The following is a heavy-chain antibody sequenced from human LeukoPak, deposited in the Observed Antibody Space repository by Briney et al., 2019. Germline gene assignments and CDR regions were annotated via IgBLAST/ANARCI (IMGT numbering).Heavy chain of an antibody. V-gene: IGHV3-9*01. J-gene: IGHJ5*02. CDR2: ISWNSGSI. CDR3: AKEVTLNYYDSSGWNWFDP. CDR1: GFTFYDYA. D-gene: IGHD3-22*01. Sequence: GGSLRLSCAASGFTFYDYAMHWVRHAPGKGLEWVSGISWNSGSIVYADSVKGRFTISRDNAKNSLYLQMNSLRAEDTALYYCAKEVTLNYYDSSGWNWFDPWGQGTLVTVSS.